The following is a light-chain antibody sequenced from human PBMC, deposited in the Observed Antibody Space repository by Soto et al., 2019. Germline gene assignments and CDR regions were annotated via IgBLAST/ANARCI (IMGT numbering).Light chain of an antibody. J-gene: IGKJ4*01. CDR3: QQYSSYPPT. Sequence: DIQMSQSPSTLSASVGGRVTITCRASQGTGDWLAWYQQKPGKAPKLLIYKTSTLEGGVPSRFSGSGSETEFTLTISSLQPDDFATYYCQQYSSYPPTFGGGTKVDIK. CDR2: KTS. V-gene: IGKV1-5*03. CDR1: QGTGDW.